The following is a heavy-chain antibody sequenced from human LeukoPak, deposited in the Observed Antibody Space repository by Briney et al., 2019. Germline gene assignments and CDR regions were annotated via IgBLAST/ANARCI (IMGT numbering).Heavy chain of an antibody. J-gene: IGHJ4*02. V-gene: IGHV3-64*02. D-gene: IGHD2-15*01. CDR3: AREYCSGGDCQYYFDY. Sequence: QPGGSLRLSCAASGFTFSSYAMHWVRQAPGQGLEYVSAITSNGGSPYYADSVRGRFTISRDNSKNTFYLQMGSLRAEDMAVYYCAREYCSGGDCQYYFDYWGQGTLVTVSS. CDR2: ITSNGGSP. CDR1: GFTFSSYA.